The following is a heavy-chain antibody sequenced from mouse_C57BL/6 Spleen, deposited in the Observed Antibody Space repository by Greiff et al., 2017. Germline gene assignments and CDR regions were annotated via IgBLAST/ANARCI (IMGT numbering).Heavy chain of an antibody. V-gene: IGHV1-61*01. CDR1: GYTFTSYW. Sequence: VQLQQPGAELVRPGSSVKLSCKASGYTFTSYWMDWVKQRPGQGLEWIGNIYPSDSETHYNQKFKDKATLTVDKSSSTAYMQLSSLTSEDSAVYYCARSSVYYDYWYFDVWGTGTTVTVSS. D-gene: IGHD2-4*01. CDR2: IYPSDSET. CDR3: ARSSVYYDYWYFDV. J-gene: IGHJ1*03.